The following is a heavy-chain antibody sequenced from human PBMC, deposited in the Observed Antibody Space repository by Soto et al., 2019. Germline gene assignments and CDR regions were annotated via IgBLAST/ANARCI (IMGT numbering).Heavy chain of an antibody. CDR1: GFAFSSYG. J-gene: IGHJ4*02. Sequence: GGSLRLSCAVSGFAFSSYGMHWVRQAPGKGLEWVAVIWFDGTNQFYADSVKGRFTISRDNSKNMLFLQMNSLRVEDTAVYYCARTEDGSKMKALDYWGQGALVTVSS. V-gene: IGHV3-33*01. CDR2: IWFDGTNQ. D-gene: IGHD2-15*01. CDR3: ARTEDGSKMKALDY.